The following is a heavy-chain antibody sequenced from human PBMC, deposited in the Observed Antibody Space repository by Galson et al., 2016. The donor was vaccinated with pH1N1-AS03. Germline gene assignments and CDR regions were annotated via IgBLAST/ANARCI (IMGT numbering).Heavy chain of an antibody. V-gene: IGHV3-7*01. D-gene: IGHD1-26*01. CDR2: IRQDGSDK. CDR3: VKGGTNFDS. Sequence: SLRLSCAASGFTFSSSWMSWVRQAPGKGPEWVANIRQDGSDKYYVDSVRGRFTISRDNAKNSLYLQMNSLRAEDTAVYYCVKGGTNFDSWGQGTLVTVSS. J-gene: IGHJ4*02. CDR1: GFTFSSSW.